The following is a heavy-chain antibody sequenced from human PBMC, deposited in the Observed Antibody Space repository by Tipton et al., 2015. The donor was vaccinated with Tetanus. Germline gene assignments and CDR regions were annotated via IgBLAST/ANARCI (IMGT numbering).Heavy chain of an antibody. CDR1: GGSISSYY. J-gene: IGHJ1*01. V-gene: IGHV4-59*08. CDR2: IYYSGST. CDR3: ARGVVTAFAEYFQH. Sequence: TLSLTCTVSGGSISSYYWSWIRQPPGKGLEWIGYIYYSGSTNYNPSLKSRVTISVDTSKNQFSLKLSSVTAADTAVYYCARGVVTAFAEYFQHWGQGTLVTVSS. D-gene: IGHD2-21*02.